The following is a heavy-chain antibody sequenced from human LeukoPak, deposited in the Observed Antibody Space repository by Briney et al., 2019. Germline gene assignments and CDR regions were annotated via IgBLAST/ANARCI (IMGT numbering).Heavy chain of an antibody. Sequence: GGSLRLSCAGSGFIFSSYNMNWVRQAPGKGLEWVSSIRTAGKHRYYANSVRDRFTISRDDAKNSLYLQMTTLGVDDTAVYYCATYSGTYRDHWGQGTLVTVSS. CDR3: ATYSGTYRDH. V-gene: IGHV3-21*06. D-gene: IGHD1-26*01. CDR1: GFIFSSYN. J-gene: IGHJ4*02. CDR2: IRTAGKHR.